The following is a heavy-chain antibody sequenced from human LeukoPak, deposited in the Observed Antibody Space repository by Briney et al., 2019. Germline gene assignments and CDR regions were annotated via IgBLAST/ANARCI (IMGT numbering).Heavy chain of an antibody. J-gene: IGHJ4*02. CDR2: IYYSGST. CDR3: ARYSGSYYGYFDY. CDR1: GGSISSYY. V-gene: IGHV4-59*01. Sequence: SETLSLTCTVSGGSISSYYWSWIRQPPGKGLEWIGYIYYSGSTNYNPSLKSRVTISVDTPKNQFSLKLSSVTAADTAVYYCARYSGSYYGYFDYWGQGTLVTVSS. D-gene: IGHD1-26*01.